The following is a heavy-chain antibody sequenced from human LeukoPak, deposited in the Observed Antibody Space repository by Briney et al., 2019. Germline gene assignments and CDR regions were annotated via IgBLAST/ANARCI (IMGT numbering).Heavy chain of an antibody. V-gene: IGHV3-48*01. D-gene: IGHD3-3*01. CDR1: GLTFNSYS. J-gene: IGHJ4*02. Sequence: PGGSLRLPCAASGLTFNSYSMIWVRQARGKGREWGSYICSSSSNIYYPDPVKGRLPSSSDNVKNSLYLQMNSLRAEDTAVYYCARDRDYDFWSGYISAFDYWGQGTLVTVSS. CDR3: ARDRDYDFWSGYISAFDY. CDR2: ICSSSSNI.